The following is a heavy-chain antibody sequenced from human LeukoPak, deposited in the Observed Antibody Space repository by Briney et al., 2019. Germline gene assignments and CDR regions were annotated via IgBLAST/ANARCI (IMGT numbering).Heavy chain of an antibody. CDR3: ARERYSSSTYFRQKFQAWFDP. CDR1: GGSISSYY. V-gene: IGHV4-34*01. CDR2: INHSGST. D-gene: IGHD6-13*01. Sequence: SETLSLTCSVSGGSISSYYWSWIRQPPGKGLEWIGEINHSGSTNYNPSLKSRVTISVDTSKNQFSLKLSSVTAADTAVYYCARERYSSSTYFRQKFQAWFDPWGQGTLVTVSS. J-gene: IGHJ5*02.